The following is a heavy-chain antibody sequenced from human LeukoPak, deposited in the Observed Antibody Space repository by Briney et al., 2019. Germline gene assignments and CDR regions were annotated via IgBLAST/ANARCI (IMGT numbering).Heavy chain of an antibody. V-gene: IGHV4-59*12. CDR3: ARRGVYYDSSGYHYYFDY. J-gene: IGHJ4*02. D-gene: IGHD3-22*01. CDR1: GGSISSYS. Sequence: SETLSLTCTVSGGSISSYSWSWIRQSPGKGLEWIGYIYYSGSTNYNPSLKSRITISVDTSKNQFSLKLSSVTAADTAVYYCARRGVYYDSSGYHYYFDYWGQGTLVTVSS. CDR2: IYYSGST.